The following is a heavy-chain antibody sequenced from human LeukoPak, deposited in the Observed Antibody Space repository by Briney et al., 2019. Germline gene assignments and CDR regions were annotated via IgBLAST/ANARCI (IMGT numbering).Heavy chain of an antibody. Sequence: SETLSLTCTVSGGSISSYYWSWIRQPLGKGLEWIGYIYYSGSTNYNPSLKSRVTISVDTSKNQFSLKLSSVTAADTAVYYCARASRGNCSGGSCYLRFYFDYWGQGTLVTVSS. CDR1: GGSISSYY. CDR2: IYYSGST. CDR3: ARASRGNCSGGSCYLRFYFDY. V-gene: IGHV4-59*01. J-gene: IGHJ4*02. D-gene: IGHD2-15*01.